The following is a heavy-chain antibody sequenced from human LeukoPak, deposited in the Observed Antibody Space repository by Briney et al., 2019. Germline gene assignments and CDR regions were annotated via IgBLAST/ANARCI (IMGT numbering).Heavy chain of an antibody. CDR1: GGSISSYY. D-gene: IGHD3-10*01. V-gene: IGHV4-4*07. CDR2: IYTSGST. CDR3: ARAARTGNYYYYMDV. J-gene: IGHJ6*03. Sequence: SETLSLTCTVSGGSISSYYWSWIRQPAGKGLEWIGRIYTSGSTNYNPSLKCRVTMSVDTSKNQFSLKLSSVTAADTAVYYCARAARTGNYYYYMDVWGKGTTVTISS.